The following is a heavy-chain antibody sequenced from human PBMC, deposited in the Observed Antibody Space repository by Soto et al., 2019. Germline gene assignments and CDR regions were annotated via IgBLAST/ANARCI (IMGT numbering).Heavy chain of an antibody. CDR1: GSTFSNYG. D-gene: IGHD3-16*01. J-gene: IGHJ4*02. CDR3: ARDGGSHGPSYFDS. V-gene: IGHV3-33*01. Sequence: VQLVESGGGVVQPGTSLRLSCVASGSTFSNYGMHWVRQAPGKGPQWVAVIGYDGSNKSYGESVKGRFTISRDNSKNTLYLDINSLRAEDTAVYYCARDGGSHGPSYFDSWGQGSLVIVSS. CDR2: IGYDGSNK.